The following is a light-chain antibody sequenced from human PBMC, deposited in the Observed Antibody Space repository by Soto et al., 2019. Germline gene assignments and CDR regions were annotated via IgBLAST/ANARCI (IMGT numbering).Light chain of an antibody. V-gene: IGKV3-20*01. J-gene: IGKJ1*01. CDR1: QTLTSIY. Sequence: VWAESPGTLSLSTGESVALSCRASQTLTSIYLAWYQQKPGQAPRLLIYGASSRATGIPDRFRGSGSGTDFTLTITRLEPEDFAVYYCQQYGSSPRTFGQGTKVDIK. CDR2: GAS. CDR3: QQYGSSPRT.